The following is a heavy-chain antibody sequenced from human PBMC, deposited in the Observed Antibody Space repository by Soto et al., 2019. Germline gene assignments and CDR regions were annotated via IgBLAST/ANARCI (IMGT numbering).Heavy chain of an antibody. Sequence: EVQLMESGGGLAQPGWSRRLSCAASGFNFDDYAMHWVRQTPGKGLEWVSGISWNSVTINYADSIKGRFTISRDNAKRTLYLQMNNLRPADTAMYFCVRSSGSQPRAGWFDPWGQGTLVTVS. CDR1: GFNFDDYA. CDR2: ISWNSVTI. J-gene: IGHJ5*02. D-gene: IGHD1-26*01. CDR3: VRSSGSQPRAGWFDP. V-gene: IGHV3-9*01.